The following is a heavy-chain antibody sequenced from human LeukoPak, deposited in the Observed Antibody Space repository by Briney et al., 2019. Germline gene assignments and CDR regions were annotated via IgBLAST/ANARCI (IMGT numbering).Heavy chain of an antibody. CDR2: IYFSGNT. J-gene: IGHJ4*02. V-gene: IGHV4-59*01. CDR3: ARVSAYSSPYFDY. D-gene: IGHD4-11*01. Sequence: SETLSLTCTVSGGSISSYYWTWIRQPPGKGLDWIGYIYFSGNTDYNPSLKGRVTISIDTSKNQFSLRLSSVTAADTAVYYCARVSAYSSPYFDYWGQGTLVTVSS. CDR1: GGSISSYY.